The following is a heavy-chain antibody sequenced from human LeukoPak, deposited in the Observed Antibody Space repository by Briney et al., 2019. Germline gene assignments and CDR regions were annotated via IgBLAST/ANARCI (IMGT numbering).Heavy chain of an antibody. CDR1: GFTFSSYS. D-gene: IGHD5-18*01. CDR3: TTDGGAYSYGYLSY. Sequence: GGSLRPSCAASGFTFSSYSMNWVRQAPGKGLEWVSSISSSSSYIYYADSVKGRFTISRDNAKNSLYLQMNSLKTEDTAVYYCTTDGGAYSYGYLSYWGQGTLVTVSS. CDR2: ISSSSSYI. J-gene: IGHJ4*02. V-gene: IGHV3-21*03.